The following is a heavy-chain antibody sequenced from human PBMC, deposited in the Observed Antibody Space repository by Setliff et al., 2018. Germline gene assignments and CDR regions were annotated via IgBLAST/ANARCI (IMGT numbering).Heavy chain of an antibody. J-gene: IGHJ4*02. CDR2: IDPKSGRT. D-gene: IGHD3-16*01. V-gene: IGHV1-2*02. CDR1: GYPFGGYY. CDR3: AKQGDLAFDY. Sequence: ASVKVSCKTSGYPFGGYYIYWMRQAPGQGLEWMGWIDPKSGRTKYAVKFQGRVTRTRDTSISTIYIEVSSLTSDDTAMYYCAKQGDLAFDYWGQGTQVTVSS.